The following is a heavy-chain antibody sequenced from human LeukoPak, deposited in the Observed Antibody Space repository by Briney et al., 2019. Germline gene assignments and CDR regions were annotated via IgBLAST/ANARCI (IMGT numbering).Heavy chain of an antibody. V-gene: IGHV1-69*13. D-gene: IGHD5-18*01. CDR3: ARRGSGYAYDY. CDR1: GGTFSTYS. J-gene: IGHJ4*02. CDR2: VIPVFGTS. Sequence: SVKVSCKASGGTFSTYSTSWVRQAPGHGLEWMGGVIPVFGTSVYAQKFQDRVTITADESTSTAYMELRTLTSDDTAVYFCARRGSGYAYDYWGQGTLVTVSS.